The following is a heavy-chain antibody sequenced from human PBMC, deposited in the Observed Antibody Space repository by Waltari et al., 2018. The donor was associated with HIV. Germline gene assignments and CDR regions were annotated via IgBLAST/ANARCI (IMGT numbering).Heavy chain of an antibody. D-gene: IGHD3-22*01. CDR1: GGSVSSYY. V-gene: IGHV4-59*02. CDR2: SYNSGST. CDR3: AGGRHSSGYSLWYFDL. J-gene: IGHJ2*01. Sequence: QVQLQESGPGLVKPSETLSLTCTVSGGSVSSYYWNWFRQPPGEGLEWIAYSYNSGSTHYAPSLKRRVTISVDTSKNPFSLELSSGTAADTAVYYCAGGRHSSGYSLWYFDLWGRGTLVTVSS.